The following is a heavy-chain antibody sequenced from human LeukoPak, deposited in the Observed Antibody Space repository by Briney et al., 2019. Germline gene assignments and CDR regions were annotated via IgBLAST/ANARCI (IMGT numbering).Heavy chain of an antibody. D-gene: IGHD3-22*01. J-gene: IGHJ4*02. CDR2: IKEDGSEK. CDR1: GFTFSDAW. CDR3: SRVYYYDGSGYYPDY. V-gene: IGHV3-7*01. Sequence: PGGSLRLSCAASGFTFSDAWMTWVRQAPGRGLEWVANIKEDGSEKNYVDSVKGRFTISRDNAKNSLYLQMNSLRAEDTAVYYCSRVYYYDGSGYYPDYWGQGTLVTVSS.